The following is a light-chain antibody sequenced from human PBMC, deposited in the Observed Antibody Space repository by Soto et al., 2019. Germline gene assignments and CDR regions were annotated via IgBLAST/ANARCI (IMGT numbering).Light chain of an antibody. CDR1: SSDVGGYDY. J-gene: IGLJ1*01. Sequence: QYALTQPASVSGSPGQSITISCTGTSSDVGGYDYVSWYQQHPGKAPKLIIYEVSNRPSGISNRFSGSKSGNTASLTISGLQAEDEADYYCTSYTSSSARVFGTGTKVTVL. V-gene: IGLV2-14*01. CDR3: TSYTSSSARV. CDR2: EVS.